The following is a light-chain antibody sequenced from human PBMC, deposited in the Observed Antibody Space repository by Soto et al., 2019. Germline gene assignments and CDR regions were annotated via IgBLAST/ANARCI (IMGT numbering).Light chain of an antibody. CDR2: DVT. CDR3: SSYTNISTVL. V-gene: IGLV2-14*01. CDR1: SSDVGGYNY. Sequence: ALTQPASVSGSPGQSITISCTGTSSDVGGYNYVCWYQQHPGKAPKLIIYDVTNRPSGVSNRFSGSKSGNTASLSISGLQAEDEADYYCSSYTNISTVLFGGGTKLTVL. J-gene: IGLJ2*01.